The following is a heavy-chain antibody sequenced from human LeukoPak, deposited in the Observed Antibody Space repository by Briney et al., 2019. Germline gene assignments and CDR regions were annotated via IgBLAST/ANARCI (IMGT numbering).Heavy chain of an antibody. CDR3: ARSHSYDFWSASHDAFDI. V-gene: IGHV4-39*07. J-gene: IGHJ3*02. CDR1: GDSISSSSYY. CDR2: ISSSGST. Sequence: TSETLSLTCFVSGDSISSSSYYWDWIRQPPGKGLDWIGSISSSGSTYYNPSLKSRVTISVDTSKNQFSLKLSSVTAADTAVYYCARSHSYDFWSASHDAFDIWGQGTMVTVSS. D-gene: IGHD3-3*01.